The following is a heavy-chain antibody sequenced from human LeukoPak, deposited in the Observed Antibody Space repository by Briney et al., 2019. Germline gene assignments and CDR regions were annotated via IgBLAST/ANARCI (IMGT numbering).Heavy chain of an antibody. Sequence: ASVRVSCKASGYTFIYYDMHWVRQAPGQGLEWVGTINPYDNSTNYAQKFQGRVTMTRDMSTSTVYMELNSLRSEDTAVYYCAKELNSYGYAFDVWGQGTMVTVSS. J-gene: IGHJ3*01. D-gene: IGHD5-18*01. CDR3: AKELNSYGYAFDV. V-gene: IGHV1-46*01. CDR1: GYTFIYYD. CDR2: INPYDNST.